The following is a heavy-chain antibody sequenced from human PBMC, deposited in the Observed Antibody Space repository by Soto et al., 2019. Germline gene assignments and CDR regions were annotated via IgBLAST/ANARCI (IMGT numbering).Heavy chain of an antibody. CDR1: GYTFTSYG. V-gene: IGHV1-18*01. J-gene: IGHJ6*02. D-gene: IGHD4-17*01. CDR2: ISAYNSNT. CDR3: ATDSGNGDYEAFRDV. Sequence: QVQLGQSGAEVKKPGASVKDSCKASGYTFTSYGIRWVRQAPGKGLEWMGWISAYNSNTNYAQKLQGRGTMTADTSTSTASMALTRLRSDDTAVYYRATDSGNGDYEAFRDVWGQGTTVSVSS.